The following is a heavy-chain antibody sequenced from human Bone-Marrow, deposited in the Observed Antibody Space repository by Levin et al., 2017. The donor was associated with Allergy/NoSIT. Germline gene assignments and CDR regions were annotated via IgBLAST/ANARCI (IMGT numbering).Heavy chain of an antibody. J-gene: IGHJ4*02. CDR3: ARVTGESLTIDY. V-gene: IGHV1-69*06. Sequence: SVKVSCKASGGTFSSYAISWVRQAPGQGLEWMGGIIPIFGTANYAQKFQGRVTITADKSTSTAYMELSSLRSEDTAVYYCARVTGESLTIDYWGQGTLVTVSS. CDR2: IIPIFGTA. CDR1: GGTFSSYA. D-gene: IGHD2-21*02.